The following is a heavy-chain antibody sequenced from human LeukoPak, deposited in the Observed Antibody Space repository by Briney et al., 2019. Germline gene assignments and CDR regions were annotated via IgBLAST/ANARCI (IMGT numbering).Heavy chain of an antibody. CDR3: ARDRVGATTNFDY. D-gene: IGHD1-26*01. J-gene: IGHJ4*02. Sequence: PGGSLRLSRAASGFTVSSNYMSWVRQAPGKGLDWVSVIYSGSNTYYADSVKGRLTNSRDNSKNTLYLQMNSLRAEDTAVYYCARDRVGATTNFDYWGQGTLVTVSS. V-gene: IGHV3-53*01. CDR2: IYSGSNT. CDR1: GFTVSSNY.